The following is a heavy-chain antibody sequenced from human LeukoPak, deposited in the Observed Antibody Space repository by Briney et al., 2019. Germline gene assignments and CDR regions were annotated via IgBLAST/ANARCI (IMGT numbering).Heavy chain of an antibody. CDR2: IYTSGST. CDR1: GGSISSYY. D-gene: IGHD3-10*01. J-gene: IGHJ4*02. V-gene: IGHV4-4*07. Sequence: SETLSLTCTVSGGSISSYYWGWIRQPAGKGLEWIGRIYTSGSTNYNPSLKSRVTMSVDTSKNQFSLKLSSVTAADTAVYYCARVSGFGDTLELNFDYWGQGTLVTVSS. CDR3: ARVSGFGDTLELNFDY.